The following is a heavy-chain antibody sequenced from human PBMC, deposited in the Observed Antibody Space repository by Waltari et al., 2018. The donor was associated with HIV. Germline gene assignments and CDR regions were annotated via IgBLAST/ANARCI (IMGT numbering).Heavy chain of an antibody. V-gene: IGHV1-46*01. Sequence: QVQLVQSGAEVKKPGASVKVSCKASGYTFISYYMHWVRQAPGPGLEGMGSINPSGKSKSYVQKCQGRHTMTGDTSTSTVYRELSSLRSEDTAVYYWARAPCSGGSCRLFDYWGQGTLVTVSS. D-gene: IGHD2-15*01. CDR1: GYTFISYY. J-gene: IGHJ4*02. CDR3: ARAPCSGGSCRLFDY. CDR2: INPSGKSK.